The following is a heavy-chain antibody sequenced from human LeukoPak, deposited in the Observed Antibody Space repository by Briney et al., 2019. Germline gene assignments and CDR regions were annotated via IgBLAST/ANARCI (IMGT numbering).Heavy chain of an antibody. Sequence: GGSLRLSCAASGFTFSNYWMNWVRQAPGKGLEWVANIKQDASEKYYVDSVKGRFTISRDNAKKSLYLQMNSLRAEDTAVYYCARAFVREPLTVDYWGQGTLVTVSS. CDR1: GFTFSNYW. CDR3: ARAFVREPLTVDY. D-gene: IGHD4/OR15-4a*01. J-gene: IGHJ4*02. CDR2: IKQDASEK. V-gene: IGHV3-7*01.